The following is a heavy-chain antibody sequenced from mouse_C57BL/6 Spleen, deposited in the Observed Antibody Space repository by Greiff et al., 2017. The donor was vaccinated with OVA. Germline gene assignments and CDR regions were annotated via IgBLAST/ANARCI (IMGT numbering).Heavy chain of an antibody. CDR1: GFTFSSYA. J-gene: IGHJ3*01. CDR2: ISHGGSYT. CDR3: AREGGITTVGRPFAY. D-gene: IGHD1-1*01. Sequence: EVKLMEPGGGLVKPGGSLKLSCEASGFTFSSYAMPWVRQTPDKSLEWVATISHGGSYTNYPDNVKGRSTISIDNAKNNLYLQMSHLTSEDTAKYYCAREGGITTVGRPFAYWGQGTLVTVSA. V-gene: IGHV5-4*01.